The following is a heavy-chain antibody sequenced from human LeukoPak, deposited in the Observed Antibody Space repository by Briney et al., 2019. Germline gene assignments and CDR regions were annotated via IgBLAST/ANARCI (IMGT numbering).Heavy chain of an antibody. Sequence: GGSLRLSCAASGFTFSSYSMNWVRQAPGKGLEWVSSISSSSSYIYYADSVKGRSTISRDNAKNSLYLQMNSLRAEDTAIYYCARDERLLSFLKWGQGTLVTVSS. CDR3: ARDERLLSFLK. CDR1: GFTFSSYS. J-gene: IGHJ4*02. D-gene: IGHD3-3*01. V-gene: IGHV3-21*04. CDR2: ISSSSSYI.